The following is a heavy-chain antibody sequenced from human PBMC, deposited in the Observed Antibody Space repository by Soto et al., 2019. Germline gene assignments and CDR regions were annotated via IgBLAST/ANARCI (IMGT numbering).Heavy chain of an antibody. CDR2: IWYDGSNK. V-gene: IGHV3-33*06. CDR3: AKDTYYFDSSGYYVFDP. J-gene: IGHJ5*02. D-gene: IGHD3-22*01. CDR1: GFTFSSYG. Sequence: GGSLRLSCAASGFTFSSYGMHWVRQAPGKGLEWVAVIWYDGSNKYYADSVKGRFTISRDNSKNTLYLQMNSLRAEDTAVYYYAKDTYYFDSSGYYVFDPWGQGTLVTVSS.